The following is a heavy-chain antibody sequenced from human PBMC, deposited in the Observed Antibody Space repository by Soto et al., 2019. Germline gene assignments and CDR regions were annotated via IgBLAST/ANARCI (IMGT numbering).Heavy chain of an antibody. CDR3: ASSDGHPGDFFYYNGMDV. CDR2: VYTSDYT. Sequence: SETLSLTCSVSGASIRSYYWHWIRQPPGKGLEWIGYVYTSDYTRYSSSLKSRVTISVDTSKSQFYLRLNSVTAADTAVYYCASSDGHPGDFFYYNGMDVWGQGPTVTVYS. J-gene: IGHJ6*02. D-gene: IGHD3-10*01. V-gene: IGHV4-4*08. CDR1: GASIRSYY.